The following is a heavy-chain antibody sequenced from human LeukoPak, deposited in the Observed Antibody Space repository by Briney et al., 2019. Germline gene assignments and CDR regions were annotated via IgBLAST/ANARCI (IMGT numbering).Heavy chain of an antibody. CDR3: ARRNTIMVAGLDY. J-gene: IGHJ4*02. D-gene: IGHD5-24*01. V-gene: IGHV1-8*01. CDR1: GYTFTSYD. CDR2: MNTNSGNT. Sequence: GASVKVSCKSSGYTFTSYDINWVRQATGQGLEWMGWMNTNSGNTGYSQNFQVRVTMTRNTSISTAFMELSSLRSEDTAVYYCARRNTIMVAGLDYWGQGTLVTVSS.